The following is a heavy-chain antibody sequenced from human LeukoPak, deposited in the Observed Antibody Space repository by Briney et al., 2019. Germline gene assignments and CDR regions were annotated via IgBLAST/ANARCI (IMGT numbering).Heavy chain of an antibody. J-gene: IGHJ6*02. CDR2: ISGSGGST. CDR3: AKAIRESTMVRGTSNYGMDV. CDR1: GFTFSSYA. Sequence: GSLRLSCAASGFTFSSYAMSWVRQAPGKGLEWVSAISGSGGSTYYADSVKGRFTISRDNSKNTLYLQMNSLRAEDTAVYYCAKAIRESTMVRGTSNYGMDVWGQGTTVTVSS. D-gene: IGHD3-10*01. V-gene: IGHV3-23*01.